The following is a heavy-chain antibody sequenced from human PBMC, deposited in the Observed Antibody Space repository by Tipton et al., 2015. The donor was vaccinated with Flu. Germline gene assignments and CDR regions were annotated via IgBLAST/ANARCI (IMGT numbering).Heavy chain of an antibody. J-gene: IGHJ4*02. CDR2: ISWNSDTR. CDR3: VKVLNGYYTAFDH. Sequence: SLRLSCAASGFRFNGYAMHWVRLVPGKGLEWVSGISWNSDTRDYAESVKGRFTISRDNAKNSLFLQMNSLRPEDTAFYYCVKVLNGYYTAFDHWGGGTPVTVSS. CDR1: GFRFNGYA. V-gene: IGHV3-9*01. D-gene: IGHD3-9*01.